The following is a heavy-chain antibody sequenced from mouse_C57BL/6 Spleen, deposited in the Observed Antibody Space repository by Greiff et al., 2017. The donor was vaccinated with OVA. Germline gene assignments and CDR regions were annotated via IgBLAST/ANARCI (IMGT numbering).Heavy chain of an antibody. CDR1: GYTFTSYW. D-gene: IGHD2-5*01. J-gene: IGHJ1*03. CDR2: IDPSDSYT. Sequence: QVQLQQPGAELVKPGASVKLSCKASGYTFTSYWMQWVKQRPGQGLEWIGEIDPSDSYTNYNQKFKGKATLTVDTSSSTAYMQLSSLTSEDSVVYYCARSSNYQDWYFDVWGTGTTVTVSS. CDR3: ARSSNYQDWYFDV. V-gene: IGHV1-50*01.